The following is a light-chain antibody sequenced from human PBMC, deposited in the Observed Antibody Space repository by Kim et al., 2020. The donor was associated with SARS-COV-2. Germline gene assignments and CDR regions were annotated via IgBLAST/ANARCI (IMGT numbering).Light chain of an antibody. J-gene: IGKJ4*01. Sequence: PASISCRSSQSLMHSNGYKYLDWYLQKPGQSPQLLIYLGSNRASGVPDRYSGSGSGTDFTLKISRVEAEDVGLYYCMQALQAPLTVGGGTKLEI. V-gene: IGKV2-28*01. CDR3: MQALQAPLT. CDR1: QSLMHSNGYKY. CDR2: LGS.